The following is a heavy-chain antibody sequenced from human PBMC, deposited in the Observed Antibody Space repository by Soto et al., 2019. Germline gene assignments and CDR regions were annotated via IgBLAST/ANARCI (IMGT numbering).Heavy chain of an antibody. Sequence: QLQLQESGPGLVKPSETLFLTCTIPGDSISGTSYRWVWIRQAPGKGLEWLAGIYSSGNAYYSPSLQSRLTISIDTSSNHFYLTLKSVTAADTAIYYCARRIGGSSNFDNWGQGILVTVSS. CDR3: ARRIGGSSNFDN. D-gene: IGHD2-15*01. V-gene: IGHV4-39*02. CDR1: GDSISGTSYR. CDR2: IYSSGNA. J-gene: IGHJ4*02.